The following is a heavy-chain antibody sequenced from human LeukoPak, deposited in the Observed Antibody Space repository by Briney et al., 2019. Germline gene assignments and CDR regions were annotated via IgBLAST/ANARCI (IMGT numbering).Heavy chain of an antibody. CDR2: INSDGSTT. CDR1: GFTFSSYW. Sequence: GVSLRLSCAASGFTFSSYWVHWVRQPPGKGLVWVSRINSDGSTTTYADSVKGRFTISRDNAQNTLYLQMNSLRAEDTAVYYCARGAQGYYYDYMDVWGKGTTVIVSS. V-gene: IGHV3-74*01. CDR3: ARGAQGYYYDYMDV. J-gene: IGHJ6*03. D-gene: IGHD2-15*01.